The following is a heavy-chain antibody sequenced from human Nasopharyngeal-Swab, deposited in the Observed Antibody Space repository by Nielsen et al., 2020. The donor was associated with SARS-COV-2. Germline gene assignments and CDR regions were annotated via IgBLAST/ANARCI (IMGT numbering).Heavy chain of an antibody. V-gene: IGHV3-33*01. CDR2: VWYDGTNE. CDR3: ARDFSSGWPFFYFYGMDV. D-gene: IGHD6-19*01. Sequence: GESLKISCEASGFSLSNYGMHWVRQAPDRGLEWVAVVWYDGTNEHYADSVKGRFSISRDNPKNTVYLQMNSLRGEDTAVYYCARDFSSGWPFFYFYGMDVWGQGTTVTVSS. CDR1: GFSLSNYG. J-gene: IGHJ6*02.